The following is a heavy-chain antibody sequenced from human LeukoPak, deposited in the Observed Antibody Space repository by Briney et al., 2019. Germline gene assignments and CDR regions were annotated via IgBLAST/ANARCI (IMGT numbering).Heavy chain of an antibody. D-gene: IGHD3-22*01. CDR2: ISGSGGST. V-gene: IGHV3-23*01. Sequence: GGSLRLSCAASGFTFSSYAMSWVRQAPGKGLEWVSAISGSGGSTYYADSVKGRFTISRDNSKNTLYLQMNSLRAEDTAVYYCARFGPDTYYYDSQPPIYWYFDLWGRGTLVTVSS. CDR3: ARFGPDTYYYDSQPPIYWYFDL. J-gene: IGHJ2*01. CDR1: GFTFSSYA.